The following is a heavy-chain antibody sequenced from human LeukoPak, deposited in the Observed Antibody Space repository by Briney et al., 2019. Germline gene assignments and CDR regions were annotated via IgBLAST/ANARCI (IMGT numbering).Heavy chain of an antibody. V-gene: IGHV1-69*13. Sequence: SVKVSCKASGGTFSSYAISWVRQAPGQGLEWMGGIIPIFGTANYAQKFQGRVTITADESTSTAYMELSSLRSEDTAVYYCARDLGVEVATYWYYFDYWGQGTLVTVSS. J-gene: IGHJ4*02. CDR1: GGTFSSYA. CDR2: IIPIFGTA. CDR3: ARDLGVEVATYWYYFDY. D-gene: IGHD5-24*01.